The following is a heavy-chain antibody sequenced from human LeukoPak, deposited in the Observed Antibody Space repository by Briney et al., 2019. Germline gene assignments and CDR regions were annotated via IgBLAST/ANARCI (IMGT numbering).Heavy chain of an antibody. CDR2: INPNSGGT. D-gene: IGHD1-26*01. J-gene: IGHJ4*02. Sequence: ASVKVSCKASGYTFTGYYMHWVRQAPGQGLEWMGRINPNSGGTNYAQKFQGRVTMTRDTSISTAYMELSRLRSDDTAVYYCARSSGSYGPFKIDYWGQGTLVTVSS. CDR1: GYTFTGYY. CDR3: ARSSGSYGPFKIDY. V-gene: IGHV1-2*06.